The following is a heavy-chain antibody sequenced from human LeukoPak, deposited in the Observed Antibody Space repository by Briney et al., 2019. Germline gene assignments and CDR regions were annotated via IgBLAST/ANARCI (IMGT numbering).Heavy chain of an antibody. Sequence: GGSLRLSCAASGFTFSTSAMSWVRQAPGKGLEWVSTIVGSGGRTHYADSVKGRFTISRDNSKNTLYLQMSSLRADDTAVYYCARARGYTYAYPFDYWGQGTLVTVSS. CDR1: GFTFSTSA. D-gene: IGHD5-18*01. V-gene: IGHV3-23*01. CDR2: IVGSGGRT. J-gene: IGHJ4*02. CDR3: ARARGYTYAYPFDY.